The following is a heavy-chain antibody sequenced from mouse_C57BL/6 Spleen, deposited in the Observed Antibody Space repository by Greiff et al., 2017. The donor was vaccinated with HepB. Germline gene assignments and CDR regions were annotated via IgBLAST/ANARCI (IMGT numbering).Heavy chain of an antibody. CDR2: IHPNSGST. J-gene: IGHJ4*01. V-gene: IGHV1-64*01. CDR1: GYTFTSYW. Sequence: VQLQQPGAELVKPGASVKLSCKASGYTFTSYWMHWVKQRPGQGLEWIGMIHPNSGSTNYNAKFKSKATLTVDKSSSTAYMQLSSLTSEDSAVYYCARYYYGSIDYAMDYWGQGTSVTVSS. D-gene: IGHD1-1*01. CDR3: ARYYYGSIDYAMDY.